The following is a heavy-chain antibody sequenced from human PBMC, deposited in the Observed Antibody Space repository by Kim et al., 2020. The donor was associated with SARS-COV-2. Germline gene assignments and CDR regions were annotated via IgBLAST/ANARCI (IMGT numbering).Heavy chain of an antibody. CDR3: ARAFKWWLQTYYYYGMDV. D-gene: IGHD5-12*01. CDR1: GYTFTSYY. Sequence: ASVKVSCKASGYTFTSYYMHWVRQAPGQGLEWMGIINPSGGSTSYAQKFQGRVTMTRDTSTSTVYMELSSLRSEDTAVYYCARAFKWWLQTYYYYGMDVWGQGTTVTVSS. V-gene: IGHV1-46*01. CDR2: INPSGGST. J-gene: IGHJ6*02.